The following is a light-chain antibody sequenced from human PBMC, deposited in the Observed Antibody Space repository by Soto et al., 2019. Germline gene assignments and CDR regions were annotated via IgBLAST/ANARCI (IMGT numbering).Light chain of an antibody. V-gene: IGKV4-1*01. CDR2: WAS. CDR1: QSVLHNSNKRHY. Sequence: DIVMTQSPDSLAVSLGERATINCKSSQSVLHNSNKRHYLAWYQQKPGQPPKLLIYWASTRESGVPDRFSGSGSGTDFTLPISSLQAEDVAVYYCQQSYSTPTFGGGTKVAI. CDR3: QQSYSTPT. J-gene: IGKJ4*01.